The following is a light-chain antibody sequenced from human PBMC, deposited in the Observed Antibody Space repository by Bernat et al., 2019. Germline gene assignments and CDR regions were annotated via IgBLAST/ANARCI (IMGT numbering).Light chain of an antibody. CDR3: QKYNSDPPWT. Sequence: DIQLTQSPSSLSASVGDRVTITCRVSQGISSYLNWYRQKPGKVPTLLIYGASTLQSGVPSRFSGSGSGTDFTLTISSLQPEDVAAYYCQKYNSDPPWTFGQGTKVEIK. CDR1: QGISSY. CDR2: GAS. J-gene: IGKJ1*01. V-gene: IGKV1-27*01.